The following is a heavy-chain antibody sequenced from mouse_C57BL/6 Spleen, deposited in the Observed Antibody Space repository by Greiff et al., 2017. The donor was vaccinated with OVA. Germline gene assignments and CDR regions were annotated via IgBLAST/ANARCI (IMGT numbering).Heavy chain of an antibody. V-gene: IGHV1-52*01. Sequence: QVQLQQPGAELVRPGSSVKLSCKASGYTFTSYWMHWVKQRPIQGLEWIGNIDPSDSETHYNQKFKDKATLTVDKSSSTAYMQLSSLTSEASAVYYCARHVDYYAMDYWGQGTSVTVSS. CDR1: GYTFTSYW. CDR3: ARHVDYYAMDY. J-gene: IGHJ4*01. CDR2: IDPSDSET.